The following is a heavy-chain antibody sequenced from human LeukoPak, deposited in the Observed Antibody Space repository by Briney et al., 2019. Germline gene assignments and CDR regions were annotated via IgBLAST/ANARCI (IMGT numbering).Heavy chain of an antibody. D-gene: IGHD1/OR15-1a*01. J-gene: IGHJ4*02. CDR1: GGSISSSSYY. V-gene: IGHV4-39*07. CDR3: AREGGKNNGNYFDY. CDR2: IYYSGST. Sequence: SETLSLTCTVSGGSISSSSYYWGWIRQPPGKGLEWIGSIYYSGSTYYNPSLKSRVTISVDRSKNQFSLKLSSVTAADTAVYYCAREGGKNNGNYFDYWGQGTLVTVSS.